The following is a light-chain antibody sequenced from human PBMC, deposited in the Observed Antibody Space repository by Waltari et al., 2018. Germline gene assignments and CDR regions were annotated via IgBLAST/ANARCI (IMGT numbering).Light chain of an antibody. CDR2: DNN. V-gene: IGLV1-51*01. CDR1: SSNLETTY. J-gene: IGLJ3*02. CDR3: GAWDTSLSTVM. Sequence: QSVLTQPPSVSAAPGQRVTISCSGSSSNLETTYVSWYQQLPGTAPQLLIYDNNKRPSGIPDRFSGSKSGTSATLDITGLQTGDEADYYCGAWDTSLSTVMFGGGTKLTVL.